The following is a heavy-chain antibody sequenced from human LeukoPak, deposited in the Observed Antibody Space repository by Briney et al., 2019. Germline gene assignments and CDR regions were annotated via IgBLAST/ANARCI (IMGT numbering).Heavy chain of an antibody. CDR1: GYTFTSYG. Sequence: ASVKVSCKASGYTFTSYGISWVRQAPGQGLEWMGWISAHNGNTNYAQKLQGRVTMTTDTSTSTAYMELRSLRSDDTAVYYCTYLGASGYSGFPFDYWGQGTLVTVSS. CDR3: TYLGASGYSGFPFDY. J-gene: IGHJ4*02. D-gene: IGHD5-12*01. V-gene: IGHV1-18*01. CDR2: ISAHNGNT.